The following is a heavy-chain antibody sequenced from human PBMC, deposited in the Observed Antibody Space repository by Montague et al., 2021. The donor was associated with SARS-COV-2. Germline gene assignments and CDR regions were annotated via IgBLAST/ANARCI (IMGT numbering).Heavy chain of an antibody. D-gene: IGHD7-27*01. CDR3: ARLSGVAPRCYYEGMDV. Sequence: PALVKPTQTLTLTSTFSGFSLRTAETCVSWIRQPPGKAPQWLARIDWDGDRYYSRTLETRVSISTDTAKTQVVLTMTNVDPMDTATYYCARLSGVAPRCYYEGMDVWGQGTAVTVSS. CDR1: GFSLRTAETC. V-gene: IGHV2-70*11. CDR2: IDWDGDR. J-gene: IGHJ6*02.